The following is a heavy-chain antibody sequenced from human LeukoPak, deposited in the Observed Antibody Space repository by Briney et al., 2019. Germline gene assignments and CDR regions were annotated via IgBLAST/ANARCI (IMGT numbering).Heavy chain of an antibody. J-gene: IGHJ4*02. CDR2: IYYSGST. Sequence: SETLSLTCTVSGGSISPYYWSWIRQPPGKGLEWIGYIYYSGSTNYNPSLKSRVTISVDTSKNQFSLKLSSVTAADTAVYYCARGDPRIAVAGLFDYWGQGTLVIVSS. CDR1: GGSISPYY. CDR3: ARGDPRIAVAGLFDY. D-gene: IGHD6-19*01. V-gene: IGHV4-59*01.